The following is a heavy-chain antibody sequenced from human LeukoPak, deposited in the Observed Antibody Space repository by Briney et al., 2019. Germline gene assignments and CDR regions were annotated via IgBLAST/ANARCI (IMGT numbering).Heavy chain of an antibody. CDR2: INPNSGGT. V-gene: IGHV1-2*02. CDR3: ARESGSSWRHDAFDI. Sequence: ASVKVSCKASGYTFTGYYMHWVRQAPGQGLEWMGWINPNSGGTNYAQKFQGRVTMTRDTSISTAYMELSRLRSDDTAVYYCARESGSSWRHDAFDIWGQGTMVTVPS. CDR1: GYTFTGYY. J-gene: IGHJ3*02. D-gene: IGHD6-13*01.